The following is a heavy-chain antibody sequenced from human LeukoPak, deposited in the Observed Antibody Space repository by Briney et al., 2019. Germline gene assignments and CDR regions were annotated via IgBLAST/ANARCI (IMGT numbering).Heavy chain of an antibody. J-gene: IGHJ5*02. V-gene: IGHV1-8*01. CDR2: MNPNSGNT. CDR3: ARDGPRTEWFRNWFDP. Sequence: ASVKVSCKASGYTFTSYDINWVRQATGQGLEWMGWMNPNSGNTGYAQKFQGRVTMTRDTSTSTVYMELSSLRSEDTAVYYCARDGPRTEWFRNWFDPWGQGTLVTVSS. D-gene: IGHD3-3*01. CDR1: GYTFTSYD.